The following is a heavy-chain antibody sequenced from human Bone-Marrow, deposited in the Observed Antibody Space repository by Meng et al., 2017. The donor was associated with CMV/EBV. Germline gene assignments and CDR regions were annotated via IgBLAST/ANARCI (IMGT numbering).Heavy chain of an antibody. V-gene: IGHV3-7*01. Sequence: GESLKISCVASGFTFSAYWMTWVRQAPGKGLEWMANIKQDGGEKYYVDSVKGRFIISRDNAENSLYLQMNTLTVEDTAIYYCARTVGATPFDYWGQGALVTVSS. CDR1: GFTFSAYW. CDR2: IKQDGGEK. D-gene: IGHD1-26*01. CDR3: ARTVGATPFDY. J-gene: IGHJ4*02.